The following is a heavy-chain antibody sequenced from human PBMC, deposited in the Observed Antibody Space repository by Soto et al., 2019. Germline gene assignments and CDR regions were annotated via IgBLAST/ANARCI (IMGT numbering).Heavy chain of an antibody. CDR3: AKHLFDSSGYYHYYYYGMDV. D-gene: IGHD3-22*01. V-gene: IGHV3-23*01. J-gene: IGHJ6*02. CDR1: VFTFSSYA. Sequence: GGSLRLSCSASVFTFSSYAMSWFRQAPGKGLEWVSAISGSGGSTYYADSVKGRFTISRDNSKNTLYLQMNSLRAEDTAVYYCAKHLFDSSGYYHYYYYGMDVWGQGTTVTVSS. CDR2: ISGSGGST.